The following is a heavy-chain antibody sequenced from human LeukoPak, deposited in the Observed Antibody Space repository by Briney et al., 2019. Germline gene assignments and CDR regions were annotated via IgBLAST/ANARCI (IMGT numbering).Heavy chain of an antibody. CDR2: TSYDGSKK. J-gene: IGHJ6*03. Sequence: PGRSLRLSCAASGFTFSSYAFHWVRQAPGKGLEWVALTSYDGSKKYYADSVKGRFTLSRDNSKNTLSLQMNSLRAEDTAVYYCARVDSSDWNAYFYYLDVWGKGTTVTVSS. CDR3: ARVDSSDWNAYFYYLDV. CDR1: GFTFSSYA. V-gene: IGHV3-30*04. D-gene: IGHD6-19*01.